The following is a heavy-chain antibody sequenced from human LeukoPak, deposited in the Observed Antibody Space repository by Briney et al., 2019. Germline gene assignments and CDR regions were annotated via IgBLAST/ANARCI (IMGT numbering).Heavy chain of an antibody. D-gene: IGHD1-26*01. CDR1: GGSISSSSYY. Sequence: PSETLSLTCTVSGGSISSSSYYWGWIRQPPGKGLEWIGSIYYAGSNYYNPSLKSRVTISVDTSKNHFSLKLSSVTAADTAVYYCARGVTSPLDAFDIWGQGTTVTVSS. CDR3: ARGVTSPLDAFDI. V-gene: IGHV4-39*01. J-gene: IGHJ3*02. CDR2: IYYAGSN.